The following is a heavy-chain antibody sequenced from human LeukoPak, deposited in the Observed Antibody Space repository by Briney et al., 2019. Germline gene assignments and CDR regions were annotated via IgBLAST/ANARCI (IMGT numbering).Heavy chain of an antibody. CDR2: ISSSSSYI. CDR1: GFTFSNYN. CDR3: ASSTYCSSTSCYQYESFDY. J-gene: IGHJ4*02. V-gene: IGHV3-21*01. Sequence: PGGSLRLSCAASGFTFSNYNMTWVRQAPGKGLEWVSSISSSSSYIYYADSVKGRFTISRDNAKNSLYLQMNSLRAEDTAVYYCASSTYCSSTSCYQYESFDYWGQGTLVTVSS. D-gene: IGHD2-2*01.